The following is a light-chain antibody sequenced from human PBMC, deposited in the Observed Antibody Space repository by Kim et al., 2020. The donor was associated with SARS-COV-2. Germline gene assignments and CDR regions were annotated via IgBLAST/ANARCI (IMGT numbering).Light chain of an antibody. CDR2: DVS. CDR3: CAHGAIYNVV. V-gene: IGLV2-11*01. CDR1: SSDVGRYNY. J-gene: IGLJ2*01. Sequence: QSALTQPRSVSGSPGQSVTISCTGTSSDVGRYNYVSWYQQHPDKAPKLIIYDVSERPSGVPDRFSGSKSGNTASLTISGLQAEDEATYYCCAHGAIYNVVFGGGTKVTVL.